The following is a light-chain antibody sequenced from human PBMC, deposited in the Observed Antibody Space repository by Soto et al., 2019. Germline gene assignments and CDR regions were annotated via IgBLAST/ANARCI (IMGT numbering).Light chain of an antibody. J-gene: IGLJ1*01. CDR1: TSDIGAYNY. CDR3: SSFAGTNSFV. V-gene: IGLV2-8*01. CDR2: EVN. Sequence: QSVLTQPPSASGSPGQSVTISCTGTTSDIGAYNYVSWYQQRPGKAPKLIIYEVNRRPSGVPDRIFGSKSYTTASLTVSGLQAEDEADYYCSSFAGTNSFVFGTGTKVTVL.